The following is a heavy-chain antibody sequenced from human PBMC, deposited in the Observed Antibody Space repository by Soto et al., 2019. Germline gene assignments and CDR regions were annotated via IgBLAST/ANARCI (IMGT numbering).Heavy chain of an antibody. D-gene: IGHD5-12*01. CDR2: IVPVFGRP. J-gene: IGHJ4*02. CDR1: GGSFSNFG. CDR3: AREGSGYNF. Sequence: SVKVSCKASGGSFSNFGISWVRQAPGQGLEWMGGIVPVFGRPNYAQRFRGRLTITADESTSTGYMELISLRSGDTAVYYCAREGSGYNFWGQGTQVTVSS. V-gene: IGHV1-69*13.